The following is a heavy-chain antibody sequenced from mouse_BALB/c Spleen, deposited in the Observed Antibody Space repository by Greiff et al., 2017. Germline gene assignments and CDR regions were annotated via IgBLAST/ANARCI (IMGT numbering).Heavy chain of an antibody. CDR1: GFTFSSFG. J-gene: IGHJ3*01. CDR2: ISSGSSTI. D-gene: IGHD2-4*01. CDR3: ARSGDYDAWFAY. Sequence: EVHLVESGGGLVQPGGSRKLSCAASGFTFSSFGMHWVRQAPEKGLEWVAYISSGSSTIYYADTVKGRFTISRDNPKNTPFLQMTSLRSEDTAMYYCARSGDYDAWFAYWGQGTLVTVSA. V-gene: IGHV5-17*02.